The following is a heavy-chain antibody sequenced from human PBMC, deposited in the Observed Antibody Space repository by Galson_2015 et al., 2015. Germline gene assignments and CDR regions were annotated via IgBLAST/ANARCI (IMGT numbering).Heavy chain of an antibody. CDR2: ISSSSSTI. J-gene: IGHJ4*02. D-gene: IGHD1-26*01. CDR1: GFTFSSYS. V-gene: IGHV3-48*02. CDR3: ARDFIVGATTNY. Sequence: SLRLSCAASGFTFSSYSMNWVRQAPGKGLEWVSYISSSSSTIYYADSVKGRFTISRDNAKNSLYLQMNGLRDEDTAVYYCARDFIVGATTNYWGQGTLVTVSS.